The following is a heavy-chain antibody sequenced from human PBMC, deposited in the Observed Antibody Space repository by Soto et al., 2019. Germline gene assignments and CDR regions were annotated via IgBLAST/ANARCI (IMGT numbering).Heavy chain of an antibody. CDR1: GGTFSDYS. CDR2: IIPIFGST. Sequence: QVQLVQSGAEAKKPGSAVKVSCKTSGGTFSDYSISWVRQAPGQGLEWMGGIIPIFGSTNYAQRFQDRIAITAVESTGTTYMERSSLTSEDTAVYYCAKMRAPLGRDCIRISCSYYYTSGMDVWGKGTTVTVTS. D-gene: IGHD2-2*01. J-gene: IGHJ6*04. CDR3: AKMRAPLGRDCIRISCSYYYTSGMDV. V-gene: IGHV1-69*12.